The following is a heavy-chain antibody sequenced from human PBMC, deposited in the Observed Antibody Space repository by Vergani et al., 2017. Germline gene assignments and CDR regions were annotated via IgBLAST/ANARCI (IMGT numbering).Heavy chain of an antibody. J-gene: IGHJ3*02. CDR2: IYYSGST. D-gene: IGHD6-13*01. V-gene: IGHV4-59*08. CDR3: ARLWSSKANAFDI. CDR1: GGSISSYY. Sequence: QVQLQESGPGLVKPSETLSLTCTVSGGSISSYYWSWIRQPTGKGLEWIGYIYYSGSTNYNPSLKSRVTISVDTSKNQFSLKLSSVTAADTAVYYCARLWSSKANAFDIWGQGTMVTVSS.